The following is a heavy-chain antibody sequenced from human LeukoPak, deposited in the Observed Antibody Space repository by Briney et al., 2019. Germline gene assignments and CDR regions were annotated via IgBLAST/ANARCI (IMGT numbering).Heavy chain of an antibody. CDR1: GYTFTSYG. D-gene: IGHD6-19*01. CDR2: INPNSGGT. J-gene: IGHJ4*02. Sequence: ASVKVSCKASGYTFTSYGISWVRQAPGQGLEWMGWINPNSGGTNYAQKFQGRVTMTRDTSISTAYMELSRLRSDDTAVYYCASRKSSGWYLYYWGQGTLVTVSS. V-gene: IGHV1-2*02. CDR3: ASRKSSGWYLYY.